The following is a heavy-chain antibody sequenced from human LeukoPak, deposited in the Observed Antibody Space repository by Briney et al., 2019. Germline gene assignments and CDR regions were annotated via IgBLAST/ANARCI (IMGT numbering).Heavy chain of an antibody. J-gene: IGHJ3*02. D-gene: IGHD6-19*01. CDR1: GYTFTSYD. Sequence: ASVKVSCKASGYTFTSYDINWVRQATGQGLEWMGWMNPNSGNTGYAQKFQGRVTMTRNTSISTAYMELSSLRSEDTAVYYCARDYVSSGWYGFWMDAFDIWGQGTMVTVSS. CDR3: ARDYVSSGWYGFWMDAFDI. V-gene: IGHV1-8*01. CDR2: MNPNSGNT.